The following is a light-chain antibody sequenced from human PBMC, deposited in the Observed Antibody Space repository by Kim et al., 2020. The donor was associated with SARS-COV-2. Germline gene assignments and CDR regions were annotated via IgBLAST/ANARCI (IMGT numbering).Light chain of an antibody. CDR3: MQDLHTVFT. J-gene: IGKJ2*01. CDR1: QSLLHANGDNF. Sequence: EPASISCRSRQSLLHANGDNFLDWYLQKPGQSPQLLIYWGSNRTSGVPDRFSGSGSGTDFTLRISRVEAEDVGTYYCMQDLHTVFTFGQGTKLEI. CDR2: WGS. V-gene: IGKV2-28*01.